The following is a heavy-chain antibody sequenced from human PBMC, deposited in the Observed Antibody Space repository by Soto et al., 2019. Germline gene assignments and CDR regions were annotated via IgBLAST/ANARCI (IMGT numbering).Heavy chain of an antibody. J-gene: IGHJ4*02. CDR2: ISATDGST. D-gene: IGHD6-25*01. CDR3: ARGVSGRSLLF. Sequence: ASVKVSCKASGYTFTSYGISWVRQVPGQGPEWMGWISATDGSTKYTQKFQGRVTMTTDTSTSTAYMEVKSLRSDDTAIYYCARGVSGRSLLFWGQGTPVTVSS. CDR1: GYTFTSYG. V-gene: IGHV1-18*01.